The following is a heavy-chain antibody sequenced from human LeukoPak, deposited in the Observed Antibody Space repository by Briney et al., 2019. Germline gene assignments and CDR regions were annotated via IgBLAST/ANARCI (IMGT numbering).Heavy chain of an antibody. Sequence: GGSLRLSCATSGFTFSMSAMHWVRLAPGKGLDWVAVISFDGGNKFYADSVKGRFSISRYNSKNTLYLQMNSLGLDVTAVYFCARGRAGIAAAGFDYWGQGTLVTVSS. V-gene: IGHV3-30-3*01. CDR3: ARGRAGIAAAGFDY. D-gene: IGHD6-13*01. CDR1: GFTFSMSA. CDR2: ISFDGGNK. J-gene: IGHJ4*02.